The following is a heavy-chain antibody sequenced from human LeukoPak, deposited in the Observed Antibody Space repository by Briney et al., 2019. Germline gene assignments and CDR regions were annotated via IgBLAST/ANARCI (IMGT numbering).Heavy chain of an antibody. CDR1: GYTLTELS. CDR2: FDPEDGET. Sequence: ASVKVSCKVSGYTLTELSMHWVRQAPGKGLEWMGGFDPEDGETIYAQKFQGRVTMTEDTSTDTAYMELSSLRSEDTAVYYCATRHTTIFVRPCYYYMDVWGKGTTVTVSS. CDR3: ATRHTTIFVRPCYYYMDV. V-gene: IGHV1-24*01. J-gene: IGHJ6*03. D-gene: IGHD3-3*01.